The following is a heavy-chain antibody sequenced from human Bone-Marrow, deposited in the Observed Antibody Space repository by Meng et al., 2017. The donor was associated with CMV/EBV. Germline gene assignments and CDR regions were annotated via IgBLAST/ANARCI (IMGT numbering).Heavy chain of an antibody. J-gene: IGHJ4*01. CDR1: GFTFGDYA. Sequence: GESLKISCTASGFTFGDYAMSWVRQAPGKGLLWVSRIKGDGSHTIYGDSVEGRFTISRDNAKNTLYLQMNTLRVEDTAVYYGVRDVHSWNFDYWGQGSLVTVSS. CDR2: IKGDGSHT. V-gene: IGHV3-74*01. CDR3: VRDVHSWNFDY. D-gene: IGHD6-13*01.